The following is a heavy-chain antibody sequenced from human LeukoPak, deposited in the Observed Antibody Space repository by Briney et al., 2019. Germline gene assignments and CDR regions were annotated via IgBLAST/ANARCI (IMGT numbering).Heavy chain of an antibody. Sequence: PSQTLSLTCTVSGGSISSGGYYWSWIRQPPGKGLEWIGYIYHSGSTYYNPSLKSRVTISVDTSKNQFSLKLSSVTAADTAVYYCARDMVKYYYGSGTHQGFDYWGQGTLVTVSS. CDR1: GGSISSGGYY. V-gene: IGHV4-30-2*01. J-gene: IGHJ4*02. CDR3: ARDMVKYYYGSGTHQGFDY. CDR2: IYHSGST. D-gene: IGHD3-10*01.